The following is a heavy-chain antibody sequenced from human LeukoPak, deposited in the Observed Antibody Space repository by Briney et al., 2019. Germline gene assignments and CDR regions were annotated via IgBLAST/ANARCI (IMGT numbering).Heavy chain of an antibody. CDR3: ARGLSTDVGVLDY. CDR1: GGSISSSSYY. CDR2: IYHSGST. J-gene: IGHJ4*02. D-gene: IGHD3-10*01. V-gene: IGHV4-30-2*01. Sequence: KPSETLSLTCTVSGGSISSSSYYWNWIRQPPGKGLEWIGYIYHSGSTSNNPSLKSRVTISVDRSKNQFSLKLTSVTAADTAVYYCARGLSTDVGVLDYWGQGTLVTVSS.